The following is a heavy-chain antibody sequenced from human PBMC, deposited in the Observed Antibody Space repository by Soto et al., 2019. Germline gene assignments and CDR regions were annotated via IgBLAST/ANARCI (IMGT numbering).Heavy chain of an antibody. J-gene: IGHJ4*02. CDR2: ISAYNGNT. Sequence: QVQLVQSGAEVKKPGASVKVSCKASGYTFTSYGISWVRQAPGQGLEWMGWISAYNGNTNYAQKLQGRVTMTTDTSTSTAYMEMRSLRSDETAVYYCARSRVRVGATAGRAMGYWGQGTLVTVSS. CDR3: ARSRVRVGATAGRAMGY. D-gene: IGHD1-26*01. CDR1: GYTFTSYG. V-gene: IGHV1-18*01.